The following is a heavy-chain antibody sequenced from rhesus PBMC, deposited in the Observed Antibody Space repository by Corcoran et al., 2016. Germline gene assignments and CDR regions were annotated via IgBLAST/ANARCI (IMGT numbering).Heavy chain of an antibody. CDR2: IYGRVGNT. CDR3: ASHSTVLGLFDY. J-gene: IGHJ4*01. Sequence: QVQLQESGPAVVKPSVTLSLTCAVSGCSISSSNWWSWIRPSPGKGLEWIGGIYGRVGNTQNHPSIKRRVTRSKDTSKNQFSLKLSAVTAADTAVYYCASHSTVLGLFDYWGQGVLVTVSS. D-gene: IGHD5-36*01. CDR1: GCSISSSNW. V-gene: IGHV4-93*01.